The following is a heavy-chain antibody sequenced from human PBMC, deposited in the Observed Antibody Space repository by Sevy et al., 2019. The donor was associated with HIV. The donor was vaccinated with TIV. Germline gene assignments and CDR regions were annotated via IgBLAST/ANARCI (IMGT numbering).Heavy chain of an antibody. D-gene: IGHD2-2*01. V-gene: IGHV3-21*01. CDR2: ISSSSSYI. Sequence: GGSLRLSCAASGFTFSSYSMNWVRQAPGKGLEWVSSISSSSSYIYYADSVKGRFTISRDNAKNSLYLQRNSLRAEDTAVYYCARDQPIVVVPDNLYGMDVWGKGTTVTFSS. J-gene: IGHJ6*04. CDR1: GFTFSSYS. CDR3: ARDQPIVVVPDNLYGMDV.